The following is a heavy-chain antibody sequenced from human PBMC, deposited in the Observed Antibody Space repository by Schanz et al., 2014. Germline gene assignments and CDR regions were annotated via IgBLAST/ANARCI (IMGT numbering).Heavy chain of an antibody. J-gene: IGHJ5*02. CDR3: AKDMNREATAPES. CDR1: GFTFSTCA. Sequence: VRLVESGGGLVKPGGSLRLSCEASGFTFSTCAMHWVRQAPGKGLEWVAVISYEGNDKYYGDSVKGRFTISRDNSKNTVYLHMNSLRDEDTAVYYCAKDMNREATAPESWGQGTLVVVSS. D-gene: IGHD5-12*01. CDR2: ISYEGNDK. V-gene: IGHV3-30*04.